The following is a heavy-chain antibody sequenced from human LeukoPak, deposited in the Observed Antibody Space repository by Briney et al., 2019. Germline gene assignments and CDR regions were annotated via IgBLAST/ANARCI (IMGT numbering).Heavy chain of an antibody. Sequence: SVKVSCKASGFTFTSSAVQWVRQARGQRLERIGWIVVGSGNTNYAQKFQERVTITRDMSTSTAYMELSSLRSEDTAVYYCAADRDCSSTSCYYWREYYFDYWGQGTLVTVSS. CDR2: IVVGSGNT. D-gene: IGHD2-2*01. J-gene: IGHJ4*02. CDR3: AADRDCSSTSCYYWREYYFDY. CDR1: GFTFTSSA. V-gene: IGHV1-58*01.